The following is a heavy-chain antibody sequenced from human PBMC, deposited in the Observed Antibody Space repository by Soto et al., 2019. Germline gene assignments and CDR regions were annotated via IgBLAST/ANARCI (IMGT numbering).Heavy chain of an antibody. D-gene: IGHD2-2*03. V-gene: IGHV4-59*11. CDR2: IYYSGST. CDR3: ASGWMEAFDN. J-gene: IGHJ4*02. Sequence: SQTRSLACNLTADSINTHYWSWIRQAPGKGVEWIGYIYYSGSTLYKPSLKRRASNSADTAKNQFSLRLTSLTAADTAVYYCASGWMEAFDNWGQGTLVTVSS. CDR1: ADSINTHY.